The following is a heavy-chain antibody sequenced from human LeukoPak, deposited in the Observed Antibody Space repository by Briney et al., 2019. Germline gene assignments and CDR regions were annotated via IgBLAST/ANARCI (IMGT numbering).Heavy chain of an antibody. V-gene: IGHV1-2*02. CDR1: GYTFTGYY. CDR3: ARVSEYSSGWYFAYYYGMDV. J-gene: IGHJ6*02. Sequence: ASVKVSCKASGYTFTGYYMHWVRQAPGQGLEWMGWINPNSGGTNYAQKFQGRVTMTRDTSISTAYMELSRLRSDDTAVYYCARVSEYSSGWYFAYYYGMDVWGQGTTVTVSS. D-gene: IGHD6-19*01. CDR2: INPNSGGT.